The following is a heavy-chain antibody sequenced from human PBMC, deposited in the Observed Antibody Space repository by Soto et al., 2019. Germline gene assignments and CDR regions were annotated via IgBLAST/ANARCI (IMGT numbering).Heavy chain of an antibody. D-gene: IGHD5-12*01. J-gene: IGHJ4*02. Sequence: KASETLSLTCTVPGGSISSGGYYWSWIRQHPGKGLEWVGYSYYTGSSYYNPSLKSRVTISVDASRNQLSLRLASVTAADTAVYYCARDLRGYSRYDYLDYWGQGIPVTVSS. V-gene: IGHV4-31*03. CDR2: SYYTGSS. CDR3: ARDLRGYSRYDYLDY. CDR1: GGSISSGGYY.